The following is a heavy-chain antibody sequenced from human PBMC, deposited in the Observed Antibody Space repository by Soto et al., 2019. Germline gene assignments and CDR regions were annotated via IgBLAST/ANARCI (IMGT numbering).Heavy chain of an antibody. J-gene: IGHJ6*02. CDR3: AKAPYDFWSGYDYYYYGMDV. CDR2: ISGSGGST. CDR1: GFTFSSYA. D-gene: IGHD3-3*01. Sequence: GGSLRLSCAASGFTFSSYAMSWVRQAPGKGLEWVSAISGSGGSTYYADSVKGRFTISRDNSKNTLYLQMNSLRAEDTAVYYCAKAPYDFWSGYDYYYYGMDVWGQGTTVTVSS. V-gene: IGHV3-23*01.